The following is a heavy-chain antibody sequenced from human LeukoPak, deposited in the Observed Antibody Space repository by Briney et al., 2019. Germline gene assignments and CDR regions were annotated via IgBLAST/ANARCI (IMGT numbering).Heavy chain of an antibody. Sequence: ASVKVSCKTSGYPFTSFGVSWVRQAPGQGLEWMGWISPYNGNTNFAQRFQGRLTLTTDTSTSTVYMELRSLRSDGTAVYFCARARRVQVIPVAESAEYFEHWGQGTLVTVSS. J-gene: IGHJ1*01. CDR1: GYPFTSFG. V-gene: IGHV1-18*01. CDR2: ISPYNGNT. D-gene: IGHD2-2*01. CDR3: ARARRVQVIPVAESAEYFEH.